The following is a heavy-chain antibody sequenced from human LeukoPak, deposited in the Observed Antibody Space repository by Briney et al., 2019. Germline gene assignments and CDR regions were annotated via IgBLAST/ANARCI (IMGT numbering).Heavy chain of an antibody. CDR3: ARGYRYYGSGPGDY. J-gene: IGHJ4*02. Sequence: PSETLSLTCTVSGGSISSSSYYWGWIRQPPGKGLEWIGSIYYSGSTYYNPSLKSRVTISVDTSKNQFSLKLSSVTAADTAVYYCARGYRYYGSGPGDYWGQGTLVTVSS. V-gene: IGHV4-39*07. D-gene: IGHD3-10*01. CDR1: GGSISSSSYY. CDR2: IYYSGST.